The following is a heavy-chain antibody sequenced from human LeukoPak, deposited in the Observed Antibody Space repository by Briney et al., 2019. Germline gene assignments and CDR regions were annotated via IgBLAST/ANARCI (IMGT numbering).Heavy chain of an antibody. CDR3: ARKSTVTTPSGFDP. Sequence: SETLSLTCTVSGGSISSYYWSWIRQPAGKGLEWIGRIYTSGSTNYNPSLKSRVTMSVDTSKNQFSLKLSSVTAADTAVYYCARKSTVTTPSGFDPWGQGTLVTVSS. CDR2: IYTSGST. CDR1: GGSISSYY. D-gene: IGHD4-17*01. V-gene: IGHV4-4*07. J-gene: IGHJ5*02.